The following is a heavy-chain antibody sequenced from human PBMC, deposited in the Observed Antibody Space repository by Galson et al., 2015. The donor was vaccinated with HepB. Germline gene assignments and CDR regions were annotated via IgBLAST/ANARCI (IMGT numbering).Heavy chain of an antibody. V-gene: IGHV1-2*04. J-gene: IGHJ6*02. CDR2: INPNSGDT. CDR1: GYTFTGSY. D-gene: IGHD5-12*01. CDR3: AREEIVGTITGYYNYGIDV. Sequence: SVKVSCKASGYTFTGSYVHWVRQAPGQGLEWMGWINPNSGDTNYAQKFQGWVIMTRDTSISTAYMELSRLRSDDTAVYYCAREEIVGTITGYYNYGIDVWGQGTTVTVSS.